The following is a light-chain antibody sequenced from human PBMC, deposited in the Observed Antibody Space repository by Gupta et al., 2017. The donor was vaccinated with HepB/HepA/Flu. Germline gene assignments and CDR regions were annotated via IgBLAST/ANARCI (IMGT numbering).Light chain of an antibody. V-gene: IGKV1-39*01. CDR2: AAS. CDR1: QSISSY. Sequence: DIQMTPSPSSLSASVGDRVTITCRASQSISSYLNWYQQKPGKAPKLLIYAASSLQSGVPSRFSGSGSGTDFTLTISRLQPEDFATYYCQQRDSTPRTFGQGTKVEIK. J-gene: IGKJ1*01. CDR3: QQRDSTPRT.